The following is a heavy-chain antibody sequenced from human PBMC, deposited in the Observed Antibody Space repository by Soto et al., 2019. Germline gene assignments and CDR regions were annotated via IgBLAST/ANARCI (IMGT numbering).Heavy chain of an antibody. V-gene: IGHV4-39*01. CDR1: GGSINSNIYY. D-gene: IGHD7-27*01. J-gene: IGHJ4*02. CDR3: ASHLRHPNWGGGYFDY. CDR2: MSYSRRT. Sequence: QLPLQASAPGLVQPSETLSLTCFVSGGSINSNIYYSGWTRQPPGKGLAGIGGMSYSRRTYYTQSLRSRVTIYVATSKDQFSLKLASVTDAGTAGYYCASHLRHPNWGGGYFDYWGEGPLVTVSS.